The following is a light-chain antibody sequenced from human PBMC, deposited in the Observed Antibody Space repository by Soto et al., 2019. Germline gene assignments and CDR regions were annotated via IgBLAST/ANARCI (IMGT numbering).Light chain of an antibody. Sequence: DIQMTQSPSTLSASVGDRVTITCWASQNINNLLAWYQQKPGKAPNLVIYDASNLERGVPSRFSGSGSGTEFTLTISSLQPDDFATYYCQQYSSHSPWTFGQGTKVDIK. CDR3: QQYSSHSPWT. V-gene: IGKV1-5*01. CDR1: QNINNL. CDR2: DAS. J-gene: IGKJ1*01.